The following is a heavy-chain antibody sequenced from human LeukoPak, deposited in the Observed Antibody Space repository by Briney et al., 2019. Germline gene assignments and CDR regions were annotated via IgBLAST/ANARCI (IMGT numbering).Heavy chain of an antibody. Sequence: GGSLRLSCAASGFTFNNYAMSWVRQAPGKGLEWVSGVSGSGGSTYYADSVKGRFTISRDNSKNTLYLQMNSLRAEDTAVYYCARVHPDYYDSSGYDWYFDLWGRGTLVTVSS. CDR2: VSGSGGST. CDR1: GFTFNNYA. J-gene: IGHJ2*01. D-gene: IGHD3-22*01. CDR3: ARVHPDYYDSSGYDWYFDL. V-gene: IGHV3-23*01.